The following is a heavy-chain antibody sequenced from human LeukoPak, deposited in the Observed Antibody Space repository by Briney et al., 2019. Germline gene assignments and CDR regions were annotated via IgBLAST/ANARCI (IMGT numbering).Heavy chain of an antibody. CDR1: GGSISSSSYY. CDR2: IYYSGST. J-gene: IGHJ6*02. Sequence: PSETLSLTCTVSGGSISSSSYYWGWIRQPPGKGLEWIGSIYYSGSTYYNPSLKSRVTISVDTSKNQFSLTLSSVTAADTAVYYCARRVATRSPYYYGMDVWGQGTTVTVSS. CDR3: ARRVATRSPYYYGMDV. V-gene: IGHV4-39*01. D-gene: IGHD5-12*01.